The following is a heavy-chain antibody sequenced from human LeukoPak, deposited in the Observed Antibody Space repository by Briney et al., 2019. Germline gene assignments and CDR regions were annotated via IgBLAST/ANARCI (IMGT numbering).Heavy chain of an antibody. Sequence: SVKVSCKASGGTFSSYGFSWVRQAPGQGLEWMGRIIPVLGTTIYAQKFQGRITISADESTRTAYMEMTSLTSEDTAVFYCARGTGTGTYLDSWGQGTLVTVSS. CDR1: GGTFSSYG. J-gene: IGHJ4*02. CDR3: ARGTGTGTYLDS. D-gene: IGHD3/OR15-3a*01. CDR2: IIPVLGTT. V-gene: IGHV1-69*11.